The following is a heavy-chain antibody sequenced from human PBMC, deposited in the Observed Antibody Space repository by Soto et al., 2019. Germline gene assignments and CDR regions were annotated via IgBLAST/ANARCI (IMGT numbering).Heavy chain of an antibody. CDR1: GFTFSSYA. Sequence: GGSLRLSCAASGFTFSSYAMSWVRQAPGKGLEWVSAISGSGGSTYYADSVKGRFTISRDNSKNTLYLQMNSLRAEDTALYYCAKGRCSSTSCRPNWFDPWGQGTLVTVSS. D-gene: IGHD2-2*01. CDR2: ISGSGGST. CDR3: AKGRCSSTSCRPNWFDP. J-gene: IGHJ5*02. V-gene: IGHV3-23*01.